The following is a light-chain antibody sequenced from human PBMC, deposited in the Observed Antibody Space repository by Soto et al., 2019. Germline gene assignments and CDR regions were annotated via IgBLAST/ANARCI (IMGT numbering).Light chain of an antibody. Sequence: DIQMTQSPSSVSASVGDRLTITCRASQGISSWLAWYQQKKGRXPKXXIYAASSLQSGVPSRFRGSESGTDLTITISSLKAEDFATYYGQQANTFPLTFGQGTRLEI. CDR2: AAS. J-gene: IGKJ5*01. V-gene: IGKV1-12*01. CDR3: QQANTFPLT. CDR1: QGISSW.